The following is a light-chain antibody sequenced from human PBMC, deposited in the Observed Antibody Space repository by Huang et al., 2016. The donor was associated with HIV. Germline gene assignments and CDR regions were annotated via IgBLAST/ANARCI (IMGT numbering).Light chain of an antibody. Sequence: AVHLTQSPSSLSASVGDTVIISCRASQDIGTSLAWYQHKTGKAPKLLISGASSLQAGVPSRFSGDSAGTYFTLFSNVRQTEDFATYYCQQLHSYPITFGQGTRLDIK. CDR2: GAS. CDR3: QQLHSYPIT. J-gene: IGKJ5*01. CDR1: QDIGTS. V-gene: IGKV1-13*02.